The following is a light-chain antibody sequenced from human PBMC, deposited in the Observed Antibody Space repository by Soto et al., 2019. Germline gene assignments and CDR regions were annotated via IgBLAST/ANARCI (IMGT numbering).Light chain of an antibody. CDR1: QSVSSY. CDR2: DAS. J-gene: IGKJ5*01. V-gene: IGKV3-11*01. Sequence: EIVLTQSPATLSLSPGERVTLSCRASQSVSSYFAWYQQKPGQAPRLLIYDASNRATDIPARFSGSGSGTDFTLTISSLEPEDFAVYYCRQRSNGPLTCRQGTRLEIK. CDR3: RQRSNGPLT.